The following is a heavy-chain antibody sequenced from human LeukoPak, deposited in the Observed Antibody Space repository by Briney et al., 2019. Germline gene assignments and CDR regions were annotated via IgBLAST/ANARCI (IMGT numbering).Heavy chain of an antibody. V-gene: IGHV3-21*04. CDR1: GFIFSTYG. D-gene: IGHD2-8*01. CDR3: AKDRGLMVYATNFDY. J-gene: IGHJ4*02. Sequence: GGSLRLSCAASGFIFSTYGMNWVRQAPGKGLEWVSSITGTSSYKYYTVSVKGRFTISRDNAKNSLYLQMNSLRAEDTAVYYCAKDRGLMVYATNFDYWGQGTLVTVSS. CDR2: ITGTSSYK.